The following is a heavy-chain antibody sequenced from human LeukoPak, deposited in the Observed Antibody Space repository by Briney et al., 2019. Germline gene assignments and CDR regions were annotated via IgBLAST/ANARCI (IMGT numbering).Heavy chain of an antibody. CDR1: GFTFSSYA. V-gene: IGHV3-23*01. J-gene: IGHJ4*02. CDR3: AKTTTGYSSGRSPGWPVHS. Sequence: PGGSLRLSCAASGFTFSSYAMYWVRQAPGKGLEWVSGIFGSGGSTHYADSVKGRFTISRDNSKNTVYLQMNSLRAEDRAVYYCAKTTTGYSSGRSPGWPVHSWPQGTLVTGSS. D-gene: IGHD6-19*01. CDR2: IFGSGGST.